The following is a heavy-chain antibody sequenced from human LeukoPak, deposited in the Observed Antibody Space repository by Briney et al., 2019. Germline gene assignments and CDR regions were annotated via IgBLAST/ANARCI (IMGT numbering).Heavy chain of an antibody. CDR1: GGTFSSYA. CDR2: IIPNFGTA. Sequence: VKLSCTVSGGTFSSYAISWGRQAPRQGHERMGGIIPNFGTANYAQKLQGSVTITADESTSTAYMALSSMRSEDTAVYYCARDPNSPYSGSGYYSYMDVWGKGTTVTVSS. V-gene: IGHV1-69*13. CDR3: ARDPNSPYSGSGYYSYMDV. D-gene: IGHD6-6*01. J-gene: IGHJ6*03.